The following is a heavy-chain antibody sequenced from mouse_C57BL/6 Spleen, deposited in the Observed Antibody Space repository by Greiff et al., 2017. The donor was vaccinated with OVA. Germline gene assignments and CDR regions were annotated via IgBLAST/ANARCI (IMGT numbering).Heavy chain of an antibody. D-gene: IGHD1-1*01. V-gene: IGHV1-7*01. CDR2: INPSSGYT. J-gene: IGHJ3*01. CDR1: GYTFTSYW. Sequence: QVHVKQSGAELAKPGASVKLSCKASGYTFTSYWMHWVKQRPGQGLEWIGYINPSSGYTKYNQKFKDKATLTADKSSSTAYMQLSSLTYEDSAVYYCARNYYGSSLGAYWGQGTLVTVSA. CDR3: ARNYYGSSLGAY.